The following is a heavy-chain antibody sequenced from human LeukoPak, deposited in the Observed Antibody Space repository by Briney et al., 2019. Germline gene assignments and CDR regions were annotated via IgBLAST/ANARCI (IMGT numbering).Heavy chain of an antibody. Sequence: PGGSLRLSCAASGFTFSSYSMNWVRQAPGKGLGWVSSISSSSSFIYYADSVKGRFTISRDNAKNSLYLQMNSLRAEDTAVYYCAREGREQWPAPNWFDPWGQGTLVTVSS. CDR3: AREGREQWPAPNWFDP. J-gene: IGHJ5*02. D-gene: IGHD6-19*01. CDR1: GFTFSSYS. CDR2: ISSSSSFI. V-gene: IGHV3-21*01.